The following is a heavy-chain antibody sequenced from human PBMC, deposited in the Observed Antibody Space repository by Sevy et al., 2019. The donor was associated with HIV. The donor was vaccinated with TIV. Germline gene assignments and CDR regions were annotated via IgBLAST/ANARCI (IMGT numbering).Heavy chain of an antibody. D-gene: IGHD4-17*01. CDR1: GFTFSSYE. V-gene: IGHV3-48*03. CDR3: ARVGLGDSGWYFDL. J-gene: IGHJ2*01. Sequence: GGSLRLSCAASGFTFSSYEMNWVRQAPGKGLEWVSYISSSGSTIYYADSVKGRFTISRDNAKNSLYLQMNSLRAEDTAVYYCARVGLGDSGWYFDLWGRGTLVTVSS. CDR2: ISSSGSTI.